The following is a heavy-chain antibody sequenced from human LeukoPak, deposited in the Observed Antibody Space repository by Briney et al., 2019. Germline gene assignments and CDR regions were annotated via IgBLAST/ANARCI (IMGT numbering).Heavy chain of an antibody. Sequence: GRSLRLSCAASGFTFSRYAMHWVRQAPGKGLEWVAVISYDGSNKYYADSVKGRFTISRDNSKNTLYLQMNSLRAEDTAVYYCARGGLYYGSGNDYWGQGTLVTVSS. D-gene: IGHD3-10*01. CDR2: ISYDGSNK. CDR3: ARGGLYYGSGNDY. J-gene: IGHJ4*02. CDR1: GFTFSRYA. V-gene: IGHV3-30-3*01.